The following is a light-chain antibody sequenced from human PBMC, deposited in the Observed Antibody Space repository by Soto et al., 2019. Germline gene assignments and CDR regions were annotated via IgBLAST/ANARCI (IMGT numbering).Light chain of an antibody. CDR1: QSVSSSY. CDR3: QQYGSSPIT. V-gene: IGKV3-20*01. J-gene: IGKJ5*01. Sequence: EIGLTQSPGTLSLSPGERATLSCRASQSVSSSYLAWYQQKPGQAPRLLIYGASSRATGIPDRFSGSGSGTDFTLTISRLEPEDFAVYYCQQYGSSPITLGQGTRLESK. CDR2: GAS.